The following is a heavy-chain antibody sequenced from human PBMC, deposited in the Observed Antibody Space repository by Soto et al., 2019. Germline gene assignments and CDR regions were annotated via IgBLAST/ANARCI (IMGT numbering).Heavy chain of an antibody. CDR3: AKEGRDTGWVDY. CDR1: GFTFSNYA. Sequence: EVQLLESGGGLVQPGGSLRLSCAASGFTFSNYAMSWVRQAPGKGLEWVSPISASAGSTYYADSVKGRFTIPRDNSKNTLFLQMNSLRAEDTAVYYCAKEGRDTGWVDYWGQGTLVTVSS. V-gene: IGHV3-23*01. CDR2: ISASAGST. J-gene: IGHJ4*02. D-gene: IGHD6-19*01.